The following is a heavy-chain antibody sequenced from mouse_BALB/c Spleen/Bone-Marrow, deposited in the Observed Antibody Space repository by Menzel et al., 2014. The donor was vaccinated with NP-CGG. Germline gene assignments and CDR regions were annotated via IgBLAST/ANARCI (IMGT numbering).Heavy chain of an antibody. V-gene: IGHV1-18*01. Sequence: VQLQQSGPELVKPGASVKISCKASGYSFTGYTMNWVKQSHGKNLEWIGLINPYNGGTSYNQKFKGRAALTVDKSSSTAYMELLSLTSEDSAVYYCARSGLYYGNYLYAMDFWGQGTPVTVSS. CDR1: GYSFTGYT. J-gene: IGHJ4*01. D-gene: IGHD2-1*01. CDR3: ARSGLYYGNYLYAMDF. CDR2: INPYNGGT.